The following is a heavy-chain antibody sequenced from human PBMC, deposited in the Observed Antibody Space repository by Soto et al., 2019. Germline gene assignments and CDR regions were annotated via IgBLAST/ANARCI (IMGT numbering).Heavy chain of an antibody. V-gene: IGHV1-69*13. Sequence: VASVKVSCKTSGGTFSSYAISWVRQAPGQGLEWMGGIIPIFDTANYAQKFQGRVTITADESTSTAYMELSSLRSEDTAVYYCARDAISVDAVTGIGYFDLWGRGTLVTVSS. CDR1: GGTFSSYA. CDR2: IIPIFDTA. D-gene: IGHD5-18*01. J-gene: IGHJ2*01. CDR3: ARDAISVDAVTGIGYFDL.